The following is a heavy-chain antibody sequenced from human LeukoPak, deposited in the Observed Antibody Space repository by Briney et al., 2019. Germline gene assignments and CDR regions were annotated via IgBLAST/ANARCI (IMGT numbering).Heavy chain of an antibody. CDR2: ISFDESDK. V-gene: IGHV3-30*03. J-gene: IGHJ1*01. CDR3: ATHYREGVNGWENFQH. D-gene: IGHD3-9*01. CDR1: GFTFGSYA. Sequence: GRSLRLSCAASGFTFGSYAMHWVRQAPGKGLEWVAFISFDESDKYYSDSVRGRFTISRDNSKNTLFLQMNSLRPEDTAVYYCATHYREGVNGWENFQHWGQGTLVTISS.